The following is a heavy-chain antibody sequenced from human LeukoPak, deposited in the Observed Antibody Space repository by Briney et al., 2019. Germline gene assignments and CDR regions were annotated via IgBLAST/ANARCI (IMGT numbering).Heavy chain of an antibody. V-gene: IGHV4-39*01. CDR3: TRQGVYYDSSGYYLSWFDP. J-gene: IGHJ5*02. Sequence: SETLSLTCTVSGDSISSSNYYWGWIRQPPGKGLEWIGTIYYSGHTYYNPSLESRVTISVDTSKNQFSLKLTSVTATDTAVYCCTRQGVYYDSSGYYLSWFDPWGQGTLVTVSS. D-gene: IGHD3-22*01. CDR1: GDSISSSNYY. CDR2: IYYSGHT.